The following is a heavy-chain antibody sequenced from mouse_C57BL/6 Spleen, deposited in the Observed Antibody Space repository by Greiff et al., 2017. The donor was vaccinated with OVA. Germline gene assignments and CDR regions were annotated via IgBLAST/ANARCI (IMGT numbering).Heavy chain of an antibody. CDR2: IYPSDSET. CDR1: GYTFTSYW. Sequence: QVQLKESGAELVRPGSSVKLSCKASGYTFTSYWMDWVKQRPGQGLEWIGNIYPSDSETHYNQKFKDKATLTVDKSSSTAYMQLSSLTSEYSAVYSCARGDSSGYVWFAYWGQGTLVTVSA. CDR3: ARGDSSGYVWFAY. J-gene: IGHJ3*01. V-gene: IGHV1-61*01. D-gene: IGHD3-2*02.